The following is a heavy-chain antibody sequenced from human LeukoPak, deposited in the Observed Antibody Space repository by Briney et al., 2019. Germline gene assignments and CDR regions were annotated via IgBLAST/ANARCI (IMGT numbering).Heavy chain of an antibody. CDR3: ARAVLSDFWSGYYSGYFDY. J-gene: IGHJ4*02. D-gene: IGHD3-3*01. CDR1: GGSISSYY. CDR2: ICYSGST. Sequence: SETLSLTCTVSGGSISSYYWSWIRQPPGKGLEWIGYICYSGSTNYNPSLKSRVTISVDTSKNQFSLKLKSVTAADTAVYYCARAVLSDFWSGYYSGYFDYWGQGTLVTVSS. V-gene: IGHV4-59*01.